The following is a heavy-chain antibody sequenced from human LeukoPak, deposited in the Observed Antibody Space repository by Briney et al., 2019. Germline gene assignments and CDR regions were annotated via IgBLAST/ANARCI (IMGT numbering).Heavy chain of an antibody. J-gene: IGHJ3*02. Sequence: PSETLSLTCTVSGGSISSYYWSWIRQPPGKGLEWIGYIYYSGSTNYNPSLKSRVTISVDTSKNQFSLKLSSVTAADTAVYYCARVGQYCSGGSCYSLGDAFDIWGQGTMVTVSS. D-gene: IGHD2-15*01. CDR3: ARVGQYCSGGSCYSLGDAFDI. CDR1: GGSISSYY. CDR2: IYYSGST. V-gene: IGHV4-59*01.